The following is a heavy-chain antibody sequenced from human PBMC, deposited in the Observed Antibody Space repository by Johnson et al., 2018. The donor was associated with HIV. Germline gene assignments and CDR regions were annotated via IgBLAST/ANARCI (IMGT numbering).Heavy chain of an antibody. CDR2: IKQDGSEK. CDR1: GFTFSSYW. D-gene: IGHD3-22*01. J-gene: IGHJ3*02. V-gene: IGHV3-7*01. Sequence: VQLVESGGGLVQPGGSLRLSCAASGFTFSSYWMSWVRQAPGKGLEWVANIKQDGSEKHYVDSVKGRFTISRDNSKNTLYLQMNSLRAEDTAVYYCAKELADSSGYYADAFDIWGQGTMVTVSS. CDR3: AKELADSSGYYADAFDI.